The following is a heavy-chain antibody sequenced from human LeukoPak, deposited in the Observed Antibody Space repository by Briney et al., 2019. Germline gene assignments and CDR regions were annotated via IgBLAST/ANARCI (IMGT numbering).Heavy chain of an antibody. V-gene: IGHV1-69*06. CDR3: ARDTPYIAGATASGGD. CDR1: GGTFSSYA. D-gene: IGHD1-26*01. Sequence: ASVKVSCKASGGTFSSYAISWVRQAPGQGLEWMGRIIPIFGTANYAQKFQGRVTITADKSTSTAYMELSSLRSEDTAVYYCARDTPYIAGATASGGDWGQGTLVTVSS. J-gene: IGHJ4*02. CDR2: IIPIFGTA.